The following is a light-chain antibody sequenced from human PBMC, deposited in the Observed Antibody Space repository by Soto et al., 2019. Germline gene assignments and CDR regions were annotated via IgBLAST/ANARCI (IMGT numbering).Light chain of an antibody. V-gene: IGKV3D-15*01. CDR3: QQYNNWVT. CDR1: QTVGSH. Sequence: EIVMTQSPDTLSVSPGERATLSCRASQTVGSHLAWYQQKPGQAPRLLIYGASTRATGIPARFSGSGSGTEFTLTISSLQSEDFAVYYCQQYNNWVTFGGGTKVDIK. J-gene: IGKJ4*01. CDR2: GAS.